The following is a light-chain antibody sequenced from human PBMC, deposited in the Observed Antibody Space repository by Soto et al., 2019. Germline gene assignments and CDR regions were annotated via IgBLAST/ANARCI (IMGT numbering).Light chain of an antibody. Sequence: QSALTQPACVSGSPGQSITISCTGTSSDVGGYNYVSWYQQHPGKAPKLMIYEVSNRPSGVSNRFSGSKSGNTASLTISGLQAEDEADYYCSSYTSSSTSHVVFGGGTKLTVL. V-gene: IGLV2-14*01. CDR3: SSYTSSSTSHVV. CDR1: SSDVGGYNY. CDR2: EVS. J-gene: IGLJ2*01.